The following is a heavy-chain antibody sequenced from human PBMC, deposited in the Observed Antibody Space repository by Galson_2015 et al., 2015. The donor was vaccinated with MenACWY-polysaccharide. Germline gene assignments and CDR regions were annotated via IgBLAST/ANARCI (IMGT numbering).Heavy chain of an antibody. D-gene: IGHD6-13*01. Sequence: SVKVSCKASGYTFTSYAMHWVRQAPGQRLEWMGWINAGNGNTKYSQNFQGRVTITRDTSASTAYMELSGLRSEDTAVYYCARRGAWGIFDYWGQGTLVTVSS. CDR2: INAGNGNT. CDR3: ARRGAWGIFDY. CDR1: GYTFTSYA. J-gene: IGHJ4*02. V-gene: IGHV1-3*01.